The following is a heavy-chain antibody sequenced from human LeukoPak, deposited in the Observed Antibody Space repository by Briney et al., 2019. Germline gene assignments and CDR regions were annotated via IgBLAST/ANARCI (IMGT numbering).Heavy chain of an antibody. V-gene: IGHV3-23*01. CDR1: GFSFSNFG. CDR2: ISGNGGRT. J-gene: IGHJ3*02. Sequence: GGSLRLSCAGSGFSFSNFGMSWVRQAPGKGPEWVSFISGNGGRTDYAESVKGRFTISRDNSKNMLYLQMNSLRDEDTAAYYCARDPNGDYVGTFDMWGRGTMVTVSS. CDR3: ARDPNGDYVGTFDM. D-gene: IGHD4-17*01.